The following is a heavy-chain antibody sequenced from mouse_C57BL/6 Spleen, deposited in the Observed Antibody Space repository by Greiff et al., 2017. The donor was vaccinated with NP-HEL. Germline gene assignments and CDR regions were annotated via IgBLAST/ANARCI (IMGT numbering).Heavy chain of an antibody. V-gene: IGHV5-9-1*02. CDR2: ISSGGDYI. D-gene: IGHD2-4*01. CDR3: TRGDYDDAMDY. CDR1: GFTFSSYA. Sequence: EVQGVESGEGLVKPGGSLKLSCAASGFTFSSYAMSWVRQTPEKRLEWVAYISSGGDYIYYADTVKGRFTISRDNARNTLYLQMSSLKSEDTAMYYCTRGDYDDAMDYWGQGTSVTVSS. J-gene: IGHJ4*01.